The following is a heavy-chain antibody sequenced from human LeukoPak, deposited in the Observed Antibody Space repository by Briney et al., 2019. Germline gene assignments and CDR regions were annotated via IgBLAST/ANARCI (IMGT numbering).Heavy chain of an antibody. D-gene: IGHD6-19*01. CDR3: ARDGLAVAGTPFDY. Sequence: ASVKVSCKASGYTFTSYATHWVRQAPGQRLEWMGWINAGNGNTKYSQKFQGRVTITRDTSASTAYMELSSLRSEDTAVYYCARDGLAVAGTPFDYWGQGTLVTVSS. J-gene: IGHJ4*02. V-gene: IGHV1-3*01. CDR2: INAGNGNT. CDR1: GYTFTSYA.